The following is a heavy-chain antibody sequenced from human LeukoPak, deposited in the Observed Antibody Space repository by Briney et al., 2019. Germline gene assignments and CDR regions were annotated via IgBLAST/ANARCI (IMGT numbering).Heavy chain of an antibody. CDR1: GGSISSYY. CDR2: MSYSGTT. Sequence: KPSETLSLTCTVSGGSISSYYWNWIRQPPGKGLEWIGYMSYSGTTNYNPSLKSRVTISIDTSKSQFSLKLNSVTAADTAVYYCARLVHSGLGEDDYWGQGTLVTVSS. V-gene: IGHV4-59*01. D-gene: IGHD3-16*01. CDR3: ARLVHSGLGEDDY. J-gene: IGHJ4*02.